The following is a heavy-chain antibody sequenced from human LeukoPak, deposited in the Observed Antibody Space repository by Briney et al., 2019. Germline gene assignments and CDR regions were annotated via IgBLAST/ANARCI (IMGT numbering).Heavy chain of an antibody. D-gene: IGHD5-18*01. J-gene: IGHJ4*02. V-gene: IGHV4-59*08. CDR2: IYYNENS. Sequence: SETLSLTCTVSGGSISSYYWSWIRQPPGKGLEWIGYIYYNENSNYNPSLKSRVTISVDTSKNQFSLKLSSVTAADTAVYYCARIQLWQDYWGQGTLVTVSS. CDR3: ARIQLWQDY. CDR1: GGSISSYY.